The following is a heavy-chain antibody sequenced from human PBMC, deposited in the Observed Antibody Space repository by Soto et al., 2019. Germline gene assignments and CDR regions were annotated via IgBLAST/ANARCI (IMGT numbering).Heavy chain of an antibody. D-gene: IGHD4-17*01. V-gene: IGHV4-31*03. Sequence: PSETLSLTCTVSGGSISSAGYNWSWIRQHPGKGLEWIGYIYYSGSTYYNPSLKSRVSISVDTSNNQFSLKLSSVTAADTAVYYCARAPYGDYDDYWGQGTLVTVSS. CDR2: IYYSGST. CDR1: GGSISSAGYN. J-gene: IGHJ4*02. CDR3: ARAPYGDYDDY.